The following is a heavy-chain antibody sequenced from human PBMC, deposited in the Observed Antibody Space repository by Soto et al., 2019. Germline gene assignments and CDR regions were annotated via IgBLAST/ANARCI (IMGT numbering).Heavy chain of an antibody. CDR3: ARGGPVVVVTAALDY. D-gene: IGHD2-21*02. Sequence: QVQLVQSGAEVKKPGASVKVSCKASGDTFTDYYIHWVRQAPGQGLEWMGTVNPSGGHTTYSHHFLGRMTMTRDKSRVTLSMEMTSLTSEDTAVYYCARGGPVVVVTAALDYWGQGTLVTVSS. CDR2: VNPSGGHT. CDR1: GDTFTDYY. J-gene: IGHJ4*02. V-gene: IGHV1-46*01.